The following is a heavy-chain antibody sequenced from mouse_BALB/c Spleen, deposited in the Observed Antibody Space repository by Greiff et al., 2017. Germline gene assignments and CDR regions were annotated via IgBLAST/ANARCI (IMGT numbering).Heavy chain of an antibody. CDR1: GYTFTSNW. V-gene: IGHV1S81*02. J-gene: IGHJ4*01. Sequence: QVQLQQPGAELVKPGASVKLSCKATGYTFTSNWMHWVKQRPGQGLQWIGEINPSNGSTNYNEKFKSKATLTVDNSSSTDYMQLSSLTSEDSAVYYCARGSMIRSAIDYWGQGTSVTVSS. D-gene: IGHD2-3*01. CDR2: INPSNGST. CDR3: ARGSMIRSAIDY.